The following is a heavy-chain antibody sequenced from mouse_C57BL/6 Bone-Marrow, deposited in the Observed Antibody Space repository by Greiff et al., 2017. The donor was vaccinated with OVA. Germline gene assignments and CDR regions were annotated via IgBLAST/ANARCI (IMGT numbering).Heavy chain of an antibody. V-gene: IGHV1-15*01. CDR1: GYTFTDYE. CDR2: IDPETGGT. Sequence: VQLQQSGAELVRPGASVTLSCKASGYTFTDYEMHWVKQTPVHGLEWIGAIDPETGGTAYNQKFKGKAILPADKSSSTAYMELRSLTSEDSAVDYYTRGCSNYYAMDYWGQGTSVTVSS. CDR3: TRGCSNYYAMDY. J-gene: IGHJ4*01. D-gene: IGHD2-5*01.